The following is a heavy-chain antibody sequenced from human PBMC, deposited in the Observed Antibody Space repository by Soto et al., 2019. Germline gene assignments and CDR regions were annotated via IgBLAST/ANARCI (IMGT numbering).Heavy chain of an antibody. CDR1: GFTFSSYG. D-gene: IGHD6-13*01. Sequence: QVQLEESGGGVVQPGKSLRLSCVASGFTFSSYGMHWVRQAPGKGLEWVAVIPNTENKKYYADSVKGRFTISRDNSQNTLFLQMDSLMSEDTAVYYCARTAGGRVRGALDIWGQGTMVTVS. CDR3: ARTAGGRVRGALDI. V-gene: IGHV3-30-3*01. CDR2: IPNTENKK. J-gene: IGHJ3*02.